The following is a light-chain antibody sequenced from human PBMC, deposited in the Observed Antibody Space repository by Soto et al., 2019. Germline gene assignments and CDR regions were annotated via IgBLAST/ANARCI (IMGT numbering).Light chain of an antibody. J-gene: IGKJ2*02. CDR2: AAS. Sequence: DIQMTQSPSSLSASVGDRVTITCRASQSISSYLNWYQQNPGKAPKLLTDAASSLQSGIPSRFSGSGSGTDFTLTISSLQPEDFATDYCEQSYTTLCTFGQGTKVEMK. CDR1: QSISSY. CDR3: EQSYTTLCT. V-gene: IGKV1-39*01.